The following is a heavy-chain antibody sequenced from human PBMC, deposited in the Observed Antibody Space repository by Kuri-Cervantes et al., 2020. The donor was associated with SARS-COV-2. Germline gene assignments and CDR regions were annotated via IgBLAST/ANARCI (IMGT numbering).Heavy chain of an antibody. J-gene: IGHJ4*02. CDR3: ARRFGDYGQFDY. CDR2: IHFTGNT. V-gene: IGHV4-59*01. D-gene: IGHD2-21*01. CDR1: GGSISSYY. Sequence: SETLSLTCSVSGGSISSYYWSWIRQPPGKGLEWIGNIHFTGNTNYNPALGSRVTISIDTPKNQLSLMLGSLTAADTAVYYCARRFGDYGQFDYWGQGTLVTVSS.